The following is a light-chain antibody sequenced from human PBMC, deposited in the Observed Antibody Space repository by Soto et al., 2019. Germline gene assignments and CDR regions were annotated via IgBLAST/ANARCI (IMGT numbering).Light chain of an antibody. Sequence: QAVVTQEPSLTVSPGGTVTLTCGSSTGAVTNGHYPYWFQQKPGQAPRTLIYDTTNRHSWTPARFSGSLLGGKAALTLSGAQPEDEAEYYCLLTYNGPYVFVTGTKLTVL. V-gene: IGLV7-46*01. J-gene: IGLJ1*01. CDR2: DTT. CDR1: TGAVTNGHY. CDR3: LLTYNGPYV.